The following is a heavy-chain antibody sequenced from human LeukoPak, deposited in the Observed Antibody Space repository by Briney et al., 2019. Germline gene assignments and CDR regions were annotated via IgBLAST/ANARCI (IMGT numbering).Heavy chain of an antibody. Sequence: GGSLRLSCAASGFTFSNYWMSWVRQAPGKGLEWVANIKQDGSEKNYVDSVKGRFTISRDKAKNSLYLQMNSLRAEDTAVYYCARDAGGYGFYGDYWGQGTLVTVSS. CDR3: ARDAGGYGFYGDY. V-gene: IGHV3-7*01. CDR1: GFTFSNYW. J-gene: IGHJ4*02. D-gene: IGHD5-18*01. CDR2: IKQDGSEK.